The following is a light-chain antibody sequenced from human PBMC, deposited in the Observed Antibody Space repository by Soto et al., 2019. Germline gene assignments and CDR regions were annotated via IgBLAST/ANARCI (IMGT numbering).Light chain of an antibody. J-gene: IGKJ4*01. CDR2: AAS. V-gene: IGKV1-39*01. Sequence: DIQMTQSPSSLSASVGDRVTITCRASQNINTYLNWYQHKPGKAPKLLISAASSLQSGAPSRFSGGGSGTDFTLTISSLQPEDFATYYCQQVYVYPSTFGGGTKVDI. CDR1: QNINTY. CDR3: QQVYVYPST.